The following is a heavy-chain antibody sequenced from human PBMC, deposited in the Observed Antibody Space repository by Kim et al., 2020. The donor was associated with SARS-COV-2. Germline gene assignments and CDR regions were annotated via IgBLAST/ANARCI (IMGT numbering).Heavy chain of an antibody. D-gene: IGHD6-13*01. CDR1: GFTFSSYA. J-gene: IGHJ6*03. CDR2: ISYDGSNK. V-gene: IGHV3-30*04. Sequence: GGSLRLSCAASGFTFSSYAMHWVRQAPGKGLEWVAVISYDGSNKYYADSVKGRFTISRDNSKNTLYLQMNSLRAEDTAVYYCAREYSSSWSHLYYYYYM. CDR3: AREYSSSWSHLYYYYYM.